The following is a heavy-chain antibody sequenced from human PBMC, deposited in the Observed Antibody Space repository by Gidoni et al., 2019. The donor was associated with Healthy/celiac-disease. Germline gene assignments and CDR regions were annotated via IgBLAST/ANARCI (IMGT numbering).Heavy chain of an antibody. CDR1: GFTFSSYG. V-gene: IGHV3-33*01. J-gene: IGHJ4*02. D-gene: IGHD1-26*01. CDR3: ARVVGKRAAYYFDY. Sequence: QVQLVASGGGVVQTGRSLRLSCAASGFTFSSYGMHWVRQAPGKGLEWVAVIWYDGSNKYYADSVKGRFTISRDNSKNTLDLQMNSLRAEDTAVYYCARVVGKRAAYYFDYWGQGTLVTVSS. CDR2: IWYDGSNK.